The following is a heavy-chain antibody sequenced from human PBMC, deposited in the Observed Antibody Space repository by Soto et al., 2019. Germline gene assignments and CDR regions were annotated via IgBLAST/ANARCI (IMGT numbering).Heavy chain of an antibody. V-gene: IGHV4-39*01. CDR2: IYYSGST. D-gene: IGHD4-17*01. CDR1: GGSISSSSYY. CDR3: ASDYDYGDYYFDY. J-gene: IGHJ4*02. Sequence: QLQLQESGPGLVKPSETLSLTCAVSGGSISSSSYYWGWIRQPPGKGLEWIGSIYYSGSTYYNPSFKSRVTLSADTSKNQFSLKLSYVTAADTAVYYCASDYDYGDYYFDYWGQGTLVTVSS.